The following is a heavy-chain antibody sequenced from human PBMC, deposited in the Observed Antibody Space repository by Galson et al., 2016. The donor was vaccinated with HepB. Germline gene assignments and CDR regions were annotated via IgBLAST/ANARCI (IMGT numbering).Heavy chain of an antibody. CDR2: DSMDGRRK. CDR1: GFTFSTSA. CDR3: AKRHEYCPPVGCSVDS. J-gene: IGHJ4*02. Sequence: SLRLSCAASGFTFSTSAVHWVRQAPGKGLEWVAADSMDGRRKFYADSVKGRFTISRDNSNNMLFLQMSSLRVDDTAVYYCAKRHEYCPPVGCSVDSWGQGTLVSVSS. D-gene: IGHD2/OR15-2a*01. V-gene: IGHV3-30*18.